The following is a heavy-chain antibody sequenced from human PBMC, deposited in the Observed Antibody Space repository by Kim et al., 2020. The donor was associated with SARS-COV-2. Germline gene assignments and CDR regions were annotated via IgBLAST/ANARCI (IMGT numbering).Heavy chain of an antibody. D-gene: IGHD1-26*01. J-gene: IGHJ4*02. Sequence: GGSLRLSCAASGFTFSNAWMSWVRQAPGKGLEWVGRIKSKTDGGTTDYAAPVKGRFTISRDDSKNTLYLQMNSLKTEDTAVYYCTTDVAVGATRDYWGQGTLVTVSS. V-gene: IGHV3-15*01. CDR3: TTDVAVGATRDY. CDR2: IKSKTDGGTT. CDR1: GFTFSNAW.